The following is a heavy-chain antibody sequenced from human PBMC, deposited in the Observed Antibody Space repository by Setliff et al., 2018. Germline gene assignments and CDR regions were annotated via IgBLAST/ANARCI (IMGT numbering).Heavy chain of an antibody. V-gene: IGHV3-15*07. CDR3: TTDPSPTFGGVIGAAFDS. CDR2: IKGKNDGLAT. CDR1: GFTFSTAW. D-gene: IGHD3-16*01. Sequence: GGSLRLSCAASGFTFSTAWMNWVRQAPGKGLEWVGRIKGKNDGLATDYAAPVKGRFTISRDDSKNTLYLQMNSLKTEDTAVYYCTTDPSPTFGGVIGAAFDSWGQGTMVTVSS. J-gene: IGHJ3*01.